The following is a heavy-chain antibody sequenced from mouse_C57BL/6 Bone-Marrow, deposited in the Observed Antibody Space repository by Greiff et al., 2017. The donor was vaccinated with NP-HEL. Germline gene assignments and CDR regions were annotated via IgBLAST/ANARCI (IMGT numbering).Heavy chain of an antibody. CDR3: ARHYYYGSSYPYYFDY. CDR2: ISSGGSYT. Sequence: EVMLVESGGGLVKPGGSLKLSCAASGFTFSDYGMHWVRQAPEKGLEWVATISSGGSYTYYPDSVKGRFTISRDNAKNTLYLQMSSLKSEDTAMYYCARHYYYGSSYPYYFDYWGQGTTLTVSS. V-gene: IGHV5-6*03. J-gene: IGHJ2*01. CDR1: GFTFSDYG. D-gene: IGHD1-1*01.